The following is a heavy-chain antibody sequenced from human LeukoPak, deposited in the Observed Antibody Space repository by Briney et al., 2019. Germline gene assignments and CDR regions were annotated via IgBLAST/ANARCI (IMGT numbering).Heavy chain of an antibody. D-gene: IGHD3-10*01. J-gene: IGHJ4*02. CDR2: ISGSGGAT. V-gene: IGHV3-23*01. CDR3: ARGGVDHYGSGTYYLMYYFDH. CDR1: GFTFRSYV. Sequence: GGSLRLSCAASGFTFRSYVMSWVRQAPGKGLEWVSGISGSGGATYYADSVKGRFTVSRDDPHNTLYLQMNSVRAEDTAVYFCARGGVDHYGSGTYYLMYYFDHWGQGALVTVSS.